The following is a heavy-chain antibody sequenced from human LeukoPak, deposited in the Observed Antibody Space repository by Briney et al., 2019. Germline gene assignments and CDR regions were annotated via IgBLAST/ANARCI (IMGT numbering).Heavy chain of an antibody. CDR3: ARVPPPPDIVVVPAASAFDI. CDR2: IYYSGST. D-gene: IGHD2-2*01. V-gene: IGHV4-39*07. Sequence: SETLSLTCTVSGGSISSSSYYWGWIRQPPGKGLEWIGSIYYSGSTYYNPSLKGRVTISVDTSKNQFSLKLSSVTAADTAVYYCARVPPPPDIVVVPAASAFDIWGQGTMVTVSS. CDR1: GGSISSSSYY. J-gene: IGHJ3*02.